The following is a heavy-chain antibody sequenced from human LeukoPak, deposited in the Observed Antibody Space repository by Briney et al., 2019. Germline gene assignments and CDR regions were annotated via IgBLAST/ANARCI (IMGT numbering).Heavy chain of an antibody. V-gene: IGHV3-33*01. J-gene: IGHJ4*02. D-gene: IGHD6-19*01. CDR1: GFTFSSYG. Sequence: TGGSLRLSCAASGFTFSSYGMHWVRQAPGKGPEWVAVIWYDGSKKYYADSVKGRFTISRDNAKNTVYLQMNSLRAEDTAVYYCARRYSSGWPFDNWGQGTLVTVSS. CDR3: ARRYSSGWPFDN. CDR2: IWYDGSKK.